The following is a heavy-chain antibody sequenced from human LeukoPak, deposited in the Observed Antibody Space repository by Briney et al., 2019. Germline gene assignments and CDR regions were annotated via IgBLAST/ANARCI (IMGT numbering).Heavy chain of an antibody. D-gene: IGHD2-2*01. CDR2: INHSGST. V-gene: IGHV4-34*01. CDR1: GGSFSGYY. Sequence: PSETLSLTCAVYGGSFSGYYWSWIRPPPGKGREWIGEINHSGSTNYNPSLKSRVTISVDTSKNQFSLKLSSVTAADTAGYYCARGRPARYDYWGQGTLVTVSS. CDR3: ARGRPARYDY. J-gene: IGHJ4*02.